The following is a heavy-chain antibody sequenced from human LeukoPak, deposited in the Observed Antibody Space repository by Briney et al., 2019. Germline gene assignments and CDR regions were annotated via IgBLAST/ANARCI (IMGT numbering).Heavy chain of an antibody. CDR1: GFTFSSYA. V-gene: IGHV3-23*01. CDR3: AKADEVASATIGPAGY. D-gene: IGHD5-24*01. CDR2: ISGSGGST. J-gene: IGHJ4*02. Sequence: GGSLRLSCAASGFTFSSYAMNWVRQAPGKGLEWVSTISGSGGSTYYADSVKGRFTISRDNSKNTLYLQMNRLRVEDTAVYYCAKADEVASATIGPAGYWGQGTLVTVSS.